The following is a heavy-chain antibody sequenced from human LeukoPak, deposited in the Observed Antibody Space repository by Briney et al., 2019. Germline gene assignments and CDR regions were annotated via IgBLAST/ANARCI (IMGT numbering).Heavy chain of an antibody. CDR3: ARELQYAGYYDILTGYYNYGMDV. CDR1: GSTFSSYG. V-gene: IGHV3-33*01. Sequence: PGRSLRLSCAASGSTFSSYGMHWVRQAPGKGLEWVAVIWYDGSNKYYADSVKGRFTISRDNSKNTLYLQMNSLRAEDTAVYYCARELQYAGYYDILTGYYNYGMDVWGKGTTVTVSS. J-gene: IGHJ6*04. CDR2: IWYDGSNK. D-gene: IGHD3-9*01.